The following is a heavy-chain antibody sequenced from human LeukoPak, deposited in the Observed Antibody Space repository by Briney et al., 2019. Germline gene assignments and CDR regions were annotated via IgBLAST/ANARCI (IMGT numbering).Heavy chain of an antibody. J-gene: IGHJ4*02. Sequence: PGGSLRLSCAASGFTFSSYAMSWVRQAPGKGLEWVSAISGSGGSTYYADSVKGRFTISRDNSKNTLYLQMNSLRAEDTAVYYCAKVGVPAVTYGDPLDYWGQGTLVTVSS. D-gene: IGHD2-2*01. CDR1: GFTFSSYA. V-gene: IGHV3-23*01. CDR3: AKVGVPAVTYGDPLDY. CDR2: ISGSGGST.